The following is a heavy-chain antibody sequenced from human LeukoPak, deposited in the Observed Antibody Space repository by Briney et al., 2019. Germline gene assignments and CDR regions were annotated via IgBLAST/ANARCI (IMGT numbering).Heavy chain of an antibody. J-gene: IGHJ4*02. CDR2: ISGSGGAT. Sequence: GGSLRLSCAASGFTFSSYAMSWVRQAPGKGLEWVSVISGSGGATYYADPVKGRFTISRNNSKNTLYLQMNSLRAEDTAVYYSAKDGVDTITFDSWGQGTLVTVSS. V-gene: IGHV3-23*01. CDR1: GFTFSSYA. D-gene: IGHD3-3*01. CDR3: AKDGVDTITFDS.